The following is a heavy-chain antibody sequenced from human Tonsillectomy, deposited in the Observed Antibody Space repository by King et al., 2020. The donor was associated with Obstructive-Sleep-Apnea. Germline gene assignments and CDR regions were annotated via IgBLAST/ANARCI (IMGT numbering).Heavy chain of an antibody. J-gene: IGHJ6*02. CDR3: ATDVPVVAATLYYYGMDV. CDR1: GYTLTELS. Sequence: QLVQSGAEVKKPGASVKVSCKVSGYTLTELSMHWVRQAPGKGLEWMGGFDPEDGETIYAQKFQGRVTMTEDTSTDTAYMELSSLRSEDTAVYYCATDVPVVAATLYYYGMDVWGQGTTVTVSS. V-gene: IGHV1-24*01. D-gene: IGHD2-15*01. CDR2: FDPEDGET.